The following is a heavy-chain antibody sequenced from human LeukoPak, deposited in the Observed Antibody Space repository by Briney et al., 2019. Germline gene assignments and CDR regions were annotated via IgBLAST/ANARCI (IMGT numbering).Heavy chain of an antibody. D-gene: IGHD2-2*01. Sequence: ASVKVSCKASGYTFTGYYMYWVRQAPGQGLEWMGWINPNSGGTNYAQKFQGRVTMTRDTSISTAYMELSRLRSDDTAVYYCARGTTRIVVVPAAISSDLGYWGQGTLVTVSS. CDR2: INPNSGGT. V-gene: IGHV1-2*02. CDR1: GYTFTGYY. CDR3: ARGTTRIVVVPAAISSDLGY. J-gene: IGHJ4*02.